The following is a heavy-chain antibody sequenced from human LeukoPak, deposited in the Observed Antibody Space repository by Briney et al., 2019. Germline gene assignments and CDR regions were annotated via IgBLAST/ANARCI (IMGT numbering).Heavy chain of an antibody. Sequence: SETLSLTCTVSGYSISSGYYWGWIRQPPGKGLEWIGSIYHSGSTYYNPSLKSRVTISVDTSKNQFSLKLSSVTAADTAVYYCFTDVYDILTGHDYWGQGTLVTVSS. CDR2: IYHSGST. J-gene: IGHJ4*02. CDR1: GYSISSGYY. D-gene: IGHD3-9*01. CDR3: FTDVYDILTGHDY. V-gene: IGHV4-38-2*02.